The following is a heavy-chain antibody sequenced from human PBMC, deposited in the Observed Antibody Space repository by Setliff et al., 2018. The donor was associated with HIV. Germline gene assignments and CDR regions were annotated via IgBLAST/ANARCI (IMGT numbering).Heavy chain of an antibody. J-gene: IGHJ4*02. Sequence: SETLSLTCAVSGGSISSGSYYWGWIRQPPGKGLEWIGSIYYTGSTYYNPSLKSRVTISVDTSKNQFSLKLSSVTAADTAVYYCASSSPQLSGYWYYFDYWGQGTLGTVSS. CDR3: ASSSPQLSGYWYYFDY. CDR2: IYYTGST. CDR1: GGSISSGSYY. D-gene: IGHD3-22*01. V-gene: IGHV4-39*07.